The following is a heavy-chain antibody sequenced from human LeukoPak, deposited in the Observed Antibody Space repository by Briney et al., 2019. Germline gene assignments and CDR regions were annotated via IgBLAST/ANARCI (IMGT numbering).Heavy chain of an antibody. Sequence: ASLRLSCATSGFAFASYAMNWVRQGPGWWLEWVSGICDSGGTTYYADSVKGRFTISRDNSKNTLYLQVNSLRVEDTAVYFCAKGSAGEVRGVTSLFYYGMDVWGQGTTVTVSS. J-gene: IGHJ6*02. V-gene: IGHV3-23*01. D-gene: IGHD3-10*01. CDR1: GFAFASYA. CDR2: ICDSGGTT. CDR3: AKGSAGEVRGVTSLFYYGMDV.